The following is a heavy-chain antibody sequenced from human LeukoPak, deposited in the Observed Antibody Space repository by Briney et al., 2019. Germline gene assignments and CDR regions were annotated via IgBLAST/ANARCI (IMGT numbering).Heavy chain of an antibody. J-gene: IGHJ5*02. Sequence: GGSLRLSCAASGFTFSSYWMSWVRQAPGKGLEWVANIKQDGSEKYYVDSVKGRFTISRDNAKNPLYLQMNSLRAEDTAVYYCARDSYDFWSGYYNWFDPWGQGTLVTVSS. CDR2: IKQDGSEK. D-gene: IGHD3-3*01. CDR1: GFTFSSYW. CDR3: ARDSYDFWSGYYNWFDP. V-gene: IGHV3-7*01.